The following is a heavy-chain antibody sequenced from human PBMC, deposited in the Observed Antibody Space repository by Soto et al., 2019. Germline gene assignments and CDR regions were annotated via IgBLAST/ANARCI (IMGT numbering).Heavy chain of an antibody. D-gene: IGHD2-8*01. J-gene: IGHJ4*02. CDR2: SSWNSSNL. V-gene: IGHV3-9*01. CDR1: GFTFDDYA. CDR3: AEGASTNVFGFNDY. Sequence: EVQLVESGGGLVQPGRSLRLSCAASGFTFDDYAMHWVRQGPGKGLEWVSSSSWNSSNLGYADSVKGRFTISRDNAKNSLDLQMNRLRGEDTALYYWAEGASTNVFGFNDYWGRGTLVTVSS.